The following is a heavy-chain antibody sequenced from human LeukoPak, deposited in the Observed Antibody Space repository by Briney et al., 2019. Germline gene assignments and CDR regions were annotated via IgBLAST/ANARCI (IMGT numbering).Heavy chain of an antibody. CDR2: IYTSGSP. J-gene: IGHJ4*02. CDR3: ARHNSDGYNRPFDY. CDR1: GGSVSSGSSY. V-gene: IGHV4-61*02. D-gene: IGHD5-24*01. Sequence: SQTLSLTCTVSGGSVSSGSSYWSWVRQPAGRGLECIGRIYTSGSPNYNPSLKNRVSILMDTSKNQFSLKLSSVTAADTAVYYCARHNSDGYNRPFDYWGQGTLVTVSS.